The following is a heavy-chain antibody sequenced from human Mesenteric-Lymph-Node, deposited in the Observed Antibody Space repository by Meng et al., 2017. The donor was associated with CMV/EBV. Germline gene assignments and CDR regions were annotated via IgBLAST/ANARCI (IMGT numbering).Heavy chain of an antibody. CDR2: INPNSGGT. D-gene: IGHD5-24*01. CDR1: RYTFTGYY. CDR3: ARAPRGGYNDY. Sequence: ASVKVSCKASRYTFTGYYMHWVRQAPGQGLEWMGWINPNSGGTKYAQKFKGRVTMTRDTSISTAYMELSRLRSDDTAVYYCARAPRGGYNDYWGQGTLVTV. J-gene: IGHJ4*02. V-gene: IGHV1-2*02.